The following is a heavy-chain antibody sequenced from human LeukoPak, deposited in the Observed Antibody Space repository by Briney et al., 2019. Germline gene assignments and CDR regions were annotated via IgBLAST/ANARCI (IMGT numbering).Heavy chain of an antibody. Sequence: SVKVSCKASGGTFSSYAISWVRQAPGQGLEWMGRIIPIFGTANYAQKFQGGVTITTDESTSTAYMELSSLRSEDTAVYYCASTDMVMGYYFDYWGQGTLVTVSS. CDR3: ASTDMVMGYYFDY. V-gene: IGHV1-69*05. CDR2: IIPIFGTA. D-gene: IGHD5-12*01. J-gene: IGHJ4*02. CDR1: GGTFSSYA.